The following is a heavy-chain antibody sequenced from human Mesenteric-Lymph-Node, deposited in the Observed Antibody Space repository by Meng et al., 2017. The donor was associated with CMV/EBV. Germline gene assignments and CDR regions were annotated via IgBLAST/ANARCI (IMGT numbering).Heavy chain of an antibody. CDR3: ASSDYYGMDV. V-gene: IGHV1-69*05. CDR1: GYTFTTYD. Sequence: SVKVSCKASGYTFTTYDISWVRQAPGQGLEWMGGIIPIFGTANYAQKFQGRVTITTDESTSTAYMELSSLRSEDTAVYYCASSDYYGMDVWGQGTTVTVSS. CDR2: IIPIFGTA. J-gene: IGHJ6*02.